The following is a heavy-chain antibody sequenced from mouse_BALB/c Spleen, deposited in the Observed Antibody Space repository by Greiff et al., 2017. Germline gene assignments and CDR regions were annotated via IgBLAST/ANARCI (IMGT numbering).Heavy chain of an antibody. V-gene: IGHV5-9-3*01. CDR3: ARQGNSFAY. J-gene: IGHJ3*01. D-gene: IGHD2-1*01. Sequence: EVKLVESGGGLVKPGGSLKLSCAASGFTFSSYAMSWVRQTPEKRLEWVATISSGGSYTYYPDSVKGRFTISRDNAKNTLYLQMSSLRSEDTAMYYCARQGNSFAYWGQGTLVTVSA. CDR1: GFTFSSYA. CDR2: ISSGGSYT.